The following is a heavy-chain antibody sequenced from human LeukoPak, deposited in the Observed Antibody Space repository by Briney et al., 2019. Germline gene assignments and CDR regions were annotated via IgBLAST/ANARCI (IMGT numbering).Heavy chain of an antibody. CDR1: GGTFSSYA. V-gene: IGHV1-69*13. J-gene: IGHJ4*02. D-gene: IGHD3-9*01. CDR3: ARDRDILPLDY. CDR2: IIPIFGTA. Sequence: GASVKVSCKASGGTFSSYAISWVRQAPGQGLEWMGGIIPIFGTANYAQKFQGRVTITADESTSTAYMGLSSLRSEDTAVYYCARDRDILPLDYWGQGTLVTVSS.